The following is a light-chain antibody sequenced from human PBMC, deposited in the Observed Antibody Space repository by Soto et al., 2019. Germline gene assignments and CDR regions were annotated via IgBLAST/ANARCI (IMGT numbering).Light chain of an antibody. CDR3: ASWDDTLSGYV. Sequence: QSVLTQPPSASGTPGQRVTISCSGGSSSIGSNHVYWYQQVPGTAPKLLIYKSGRRPSGVPDRFSGSKSGTSASLAISGLRSEDEADYHCASWDDTLSGYVFGTGTQLTVL. CDR1: SSSIGSNH. CDR2: KSG. J-gene: IGLJ1*01. V-gene: IGLV1-47*01.